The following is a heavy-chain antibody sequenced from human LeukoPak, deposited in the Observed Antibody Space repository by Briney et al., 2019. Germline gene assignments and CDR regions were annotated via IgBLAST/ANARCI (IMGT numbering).Heavy chain of an antibody. V-gene: IGHV3-9*01. CDR3: AKDMSYGRTTAVDY. J-gene: IGHJ4*02. CDR2: ISWNSGSI. Sequence: GTPLRLSCAASGFTFDDYAMHWVRQAPGKGLEWVSGISWNSGSIGYADSVKGRFTISRDNAKNSLYLQVNSLRAEDTALYYCAKDMSYGRTTAVDYWGQGTLVTVSS. CDR1: GFTFDDYA. D-gene: IGHD4-17*01.